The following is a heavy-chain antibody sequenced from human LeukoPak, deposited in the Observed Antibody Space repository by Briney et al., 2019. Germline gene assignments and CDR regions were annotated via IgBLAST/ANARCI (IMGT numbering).Heavy chain of an antibody. CDR1: GFTFSSYG. D-gene: IGHD5-24*01. CDR2: ISYDGSNK. J-gene: IGHJ4*02. Sequence: GGSLRLSCAASGFTFSSYGMHWVRQAPGKGLEWVAVISYDGSNKYYADSVKGRFTISRDNSKNTLYLQMNSLRAEDTAVYYCAKDRNGYNPDYYFDYWGQGTLVTVSS. V-gene: IGHV3-30*18. CDR3: AKDRNGYNPDYYFDY.